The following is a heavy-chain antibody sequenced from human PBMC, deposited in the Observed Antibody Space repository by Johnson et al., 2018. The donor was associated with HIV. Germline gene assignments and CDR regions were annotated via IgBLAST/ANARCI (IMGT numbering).Heavy chain of an antibody. V-gene: IGHV3-9*01. D-gene: IGHD4-23*01. CDR3: AKGGPNYGGNSGAFDI. CDR1: GFTFDDYA. J-gene: IGHJ3*02. CDR2: ISWNSGSI. Sequence: VQLVESGGGVVQPGRSLRLSCAASGFTFDDYAMHWVRQAPGKGLEWVSGISWNSGSIGYADSVKGRFPISRDNAKNSLYLQMNSLRAEDTALYYCAKGGPNYGGNSGAFDIWGQGTMVTVSS.